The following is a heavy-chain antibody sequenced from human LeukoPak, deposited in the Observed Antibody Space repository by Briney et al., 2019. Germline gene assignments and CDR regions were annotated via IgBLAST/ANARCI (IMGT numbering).Heavy chain of an antibody. J-gene: IGHJ5*02. CDR2: ISSSSGII. V-gene: IGHV3-48*04. CDR1: GFTFSNYN. D-gene: IGHD1/OR15-1a*01. CDR3: ATDFNKGFDP. Sequence: GGSLRLSCAASGFTFSNYNMNWVRQAPGKGLEWVSYISSSSGIIYYADSVKGRFTISRDNAKNSLYLQMDSLRVEDTAVYYCATDFNKGFDPWGQGTLVTISS.